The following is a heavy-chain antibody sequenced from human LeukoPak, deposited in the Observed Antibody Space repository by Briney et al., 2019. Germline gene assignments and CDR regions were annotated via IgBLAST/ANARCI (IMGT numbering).Heavy chain of an antibody. J-gene: IGHJ4*02. Sequence: GGSLRLSCAVSGFTFSNYGMHWVRQAPGKGLVWVSRINSDGSSTSYADSVKGRFTISRDNAKNTLYLQMNSLRAEDTAVYYCARDLRLYGDRHSYFDYWGQGTLVTVSS. CDR3: ARDLRLYGDRHSYFDY. CDR1: GFTFSNYG. V-gene: IGHV3-74*01. CDR2: INSDGSST. D-gene: IGHD4-17*01.